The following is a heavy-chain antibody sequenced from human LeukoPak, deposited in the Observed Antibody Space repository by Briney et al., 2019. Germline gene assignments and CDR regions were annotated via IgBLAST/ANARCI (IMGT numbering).Heavy chain of an antibody. J-gene: IGHJ4*02. CDR3: ARTIRGY. D-gene: IGHD3-10*01. CDR2: IKEDGSEK. Sequence: GGSLRLSCAASGFTFSDYWMSWVRQAPGKGLEWVANIKEDGSEKDYVDSVKGRFTISRDNAKNSLYLQMNGLRAEDTAVYYCARTIRGYWGQGTLVTVSS. V-gene: IGHV3-7*02. CDR1: GFTFSDYW.